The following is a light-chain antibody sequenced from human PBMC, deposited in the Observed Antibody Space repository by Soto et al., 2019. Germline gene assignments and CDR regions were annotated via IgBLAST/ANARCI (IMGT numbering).Light chain of an antibody. CDR2: DAS. CDR3: QQYNSYLIT. J-gene: IGKJ5*01. Sequence: DIQMTQYHSTLSASVGDRVTITCRASQSISSWLAWYQQKPGKAPKLLIYDASSLESGVPSRFSGSGSGTEFTLTISSLQPDDFATYYCQQYNSYLITCGQGTRLEIK. V-gene: IGKV1-5*01. CDR1: QSISSW.